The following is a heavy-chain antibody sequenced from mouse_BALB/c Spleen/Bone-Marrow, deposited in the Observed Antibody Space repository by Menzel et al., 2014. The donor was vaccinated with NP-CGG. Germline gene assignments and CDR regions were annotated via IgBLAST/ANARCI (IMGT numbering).Heavy chain of an antibody. CDR1: GSTFXNYW. CDR3: TRTGYFDN. D-gene: IGHD4-1*01. Sequence: EVKLQESGGGLVQPGGSMKLSCVASGSTFXNYWMNWVRQSPEKGLEWVAEIRLKSNNYATHYAESVKGRSTISRDDSKSSVYPQMNNLRAEDTGIYYCTRTGYFDNWGQGITLTVSS. J-gene: IGHJ2*01. CDR2: IRLKSNNYAT. V-gene: IGHV6-6*02.